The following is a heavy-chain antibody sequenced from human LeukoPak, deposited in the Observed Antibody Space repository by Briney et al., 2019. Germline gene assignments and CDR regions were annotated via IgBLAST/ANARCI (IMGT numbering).Heavy chain of an antibody. D-gene: IGHD1-7*01. J-gene: IGHJ4*02. CDR3: ARDVELELLSHFDY. CDR2: ISYDRSNK. Sequence: GGSLRLSCAASGFTFSSYAMHWVRQAPGKGLEWVAVISYDRSNKYYADSVKGRFTISRDNSKNTLYLQMNSLRAEDTAVYYCARDVELELLSHFDYWGQGTLVTVSS. V-gene: IGHV3-30*04. CDR1: GFTFSSYA.